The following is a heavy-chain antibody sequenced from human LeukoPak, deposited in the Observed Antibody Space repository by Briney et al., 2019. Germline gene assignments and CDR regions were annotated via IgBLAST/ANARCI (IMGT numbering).Heavy chain of an antibody. Sequence: GASVKVSRKASGYTFTGYYMHWVRQAPGQGLEWMGWINPNSGGTNYAQKFQGRVTMTRDTSISTAYMELSRLRSDDTAVYYCARDPSDYGDYRIDYWGQGTLVTVSS. V-gene: IGHV1-2*02. J-gene: IGHJ4*02. CDR1: GYTFTGYY. CDR2: INPNSGGT. CDR3: ARDPSDYGDYRIDY. D-gene: IGHD4-17*01.